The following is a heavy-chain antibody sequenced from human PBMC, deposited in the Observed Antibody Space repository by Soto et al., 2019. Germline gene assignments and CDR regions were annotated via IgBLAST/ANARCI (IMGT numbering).Heavy chain of an antibody. Sequence: QVQLQQWGAGLLKPSETLSLTCAVYGGSFSGYYWSWIRQPPGKGLEWIGEINHSGSTNYNPFLKSRVTISVDTSKNQFSLKLSSVTAADTAVYYCARGSGEYGDYEGRGWFDPWGQGTLVTVSS. J-gene: IGHJ5*02. V-gene: IGHV4-34*01. CDR3: ARGSGEYGDYEGRGWFDP. D-gene: IGHD4-17*01. CDR2: INHSGST. CDR1: GGSFSGYY.